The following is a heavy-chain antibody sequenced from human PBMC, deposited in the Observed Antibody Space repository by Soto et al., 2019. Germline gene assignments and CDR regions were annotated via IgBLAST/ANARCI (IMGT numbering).Heavy chain of an antibody. CDR1: GFSLSTNGVG. J-gene: IGHJ4*02. Sequence: QITLKESGPTLLKPTQTLTLTCTFSGFSLSTNGVGVGWIRQPPGKALEWLALIYWDDDKRYSPSLKGRLTITKATSKNHLVLTMTHMGPVDTATYYCAHGRVDTVLATEYWGQGILVTVSS. D-gene: IGHD5-18*01. CDR2: IYWDDDK. V-gene: IGHV2-5*02. CDR3: AHGRVDTVLATEY.